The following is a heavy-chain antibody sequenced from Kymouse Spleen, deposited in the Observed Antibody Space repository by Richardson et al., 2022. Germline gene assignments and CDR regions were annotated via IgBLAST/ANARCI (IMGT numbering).Heavy chain of an antibody. D-gene: IGHD6-6*01. Sequence: EVQLVESGGGLVQPGGSLRLSCAASGFTFSSYWMSWVRQAPGKGLEWVANIKQDGSEKYYVDSVKGRFTISRDNAKNSLYLQMNSLRAEDTAVYYCAPEYSSSSFDYWGQGTLVTVSS. CDR3: APEYSSSSFDY. V-gene: IGHV3-7*01. CDR1: GFTFSSYW. J-gene: IGHJ4*02. CDR2: IKQDGSEK.